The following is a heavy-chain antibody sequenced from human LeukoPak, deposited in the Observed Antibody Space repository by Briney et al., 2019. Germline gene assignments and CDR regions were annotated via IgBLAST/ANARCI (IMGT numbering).Heavy chain of an antibody. CDR3: AKFERSGWDDDY. J-gene: IGHJ4*02. V-gene: IGHV3-30*18. CDR1: GFTFSSYG. CDR2: ISYDGSNK. Sequence: PGRSLRLSCAASGFTFSSYGMHWVRQAPGKGLEWVAVISYDGSNKYYADSVKGRFTISRDNSKNTLYLQMNSLRAEDTAVYYCAKFERSGWDDDYWGQGTLVTVSS. D-gene: IGHD6-25*01.